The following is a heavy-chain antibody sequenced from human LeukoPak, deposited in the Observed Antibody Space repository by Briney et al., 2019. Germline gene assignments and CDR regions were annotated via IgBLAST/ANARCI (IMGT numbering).Heavy chain of an antibody. V-gene: IGHV3-23*01. CDR1: GFTFSSYA. Sequence: PGGSLRLSCAASGFTFSSYAMSWVRQAPGKGLEWVSAISGSGGSTYYADSVKGRFTISRDNSKNTLYLQMNSLRAEDTAVYYCAKDPRERFGFPGPGMDVWGQGTTVTVSS. D-gene: IGHD3-10*01. CDR3: AKDPRERFGFPGPGMDV. J-gene: IGHJ6*02. CDR2: ISGSGGST.